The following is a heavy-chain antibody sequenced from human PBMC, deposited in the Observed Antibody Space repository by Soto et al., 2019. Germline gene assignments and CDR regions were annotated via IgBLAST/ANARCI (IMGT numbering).Heavy chain of an antibody. CDR3: ASPRGNDYGWGSYRYRPFDY. J-gene: IGHJ4*02. D-gene: IGHD3-16*02. CDR2: IYYSGST. Sequence: SETLSLTCPVSGGSISRSSYYWGSIRQPPGKGLVWIGSIYYSGSTYYNPSLKSRVSISVDTSKNQFSLKLSSVTAADTAVYYCASPRGNDYGWGSYRYRPFDYWGQGTLVTVSS. CDR1: GGSISRSSYY. V-gene: IGHV4-39*01.